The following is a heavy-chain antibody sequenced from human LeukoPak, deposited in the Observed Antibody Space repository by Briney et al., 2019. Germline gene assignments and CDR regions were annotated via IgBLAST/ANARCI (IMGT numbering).Heavy chain of an antibody. V-gene: IGHV3-21*01. CDR2: ISSSSSYI. Sequence: GGTLRLSCGASGFTFSSYGMNWVRQAPGKGLEWVSSISSSSSYIYYADSVKGRFTISRDNAKNSLYLQMNSLRAEDTAVYYCARVPSLISFDYWGQGTLVTVSS. CDR3: ARVPSLISFDY. D-gene: IGHD2-15*01. CDR1: GFTFSSYG. J-gene: IGHJ4*02.